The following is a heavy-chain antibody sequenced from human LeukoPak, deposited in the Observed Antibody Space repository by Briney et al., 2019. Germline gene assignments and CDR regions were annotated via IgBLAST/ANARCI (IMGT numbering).Heavy chain of an antibody. J-gene: IGHJ5*02. CDR3: ARGSTGQYDP. D-gene: IGHD1-14*01. CDR1: GDSISSYY. Sequence: PSETLSLTCSVSGDSISSYYWSWIRQSPGKGLEWIGYVHYSGSSNNNPSLKSRVTMSVDTSKNQFSLKLSSLTAADTAVYYCARGSTGQYDPWGQGILVTVSS. CDR2: VHYSGSS. V-gene: IGHV4-59*01.